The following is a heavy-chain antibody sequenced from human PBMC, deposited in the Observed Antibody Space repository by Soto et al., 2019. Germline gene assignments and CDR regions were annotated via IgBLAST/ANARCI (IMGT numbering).Heavy chain of an antibody. CDR1: GYTFTNYG. V-gene: IGHV1-18*01. D-gene: IGHD3-10*01. CDR3: ARGVGSGSYYNQYNWFDP. CDR2: INVYSGNT. J-gene: IGHJ5*02. Sequence: ASVKVSCKASGYTFTNYGISWVRQAPGQGLEWMGWINVYSGNTKYAQKVQGRVTMTTDTSTSTAYMELRSLRPDDTAVYYCARGVGSGSYYNQYNWFDPWGQGTLVTVSS.